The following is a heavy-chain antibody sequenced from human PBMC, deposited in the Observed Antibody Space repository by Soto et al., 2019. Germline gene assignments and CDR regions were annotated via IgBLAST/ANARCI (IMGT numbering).Heavy chain of an antibody. V-gene: IGHV4-4*02. CDR2: IHHSGSF. CDR1: GGSITSNW. D-gene: IGHD1-26*01. J-gene: IGHJ4*02. Sequence: SETLSLTCAFSGGSITSNWWSLVRQPPGKGLEWIGEIHHSGSFNYNPSLKSRVTISVDTSKNQFSLKLSSVTAADTAVYYCARHRAKWELPLWGQGTLVTVSS. CDR3: ARHRAKWELPL.